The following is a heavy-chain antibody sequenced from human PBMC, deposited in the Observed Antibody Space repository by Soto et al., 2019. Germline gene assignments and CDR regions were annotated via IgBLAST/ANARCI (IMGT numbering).Heavy chain of an antibody. CDR1: GFTFNTYD. CDR3: VRSGTARLLRHSWFDT. V-gene: IGHV3-21*01. J-gene: IGHJ5*02. Sequence: EVQLVESGGGLVKPGGSLRLSCAASGFTFNTYDMNWFRQAPGKGLEWVSSITTSSAYIYYADSLKGRITTSRDNAKNSLFLQMNSLRAEDTAVYYCVRSGTARLLRHSWFDTGGQGTQVTVSS. CDR2: ITTSSAYI. D-gene: IGHD2-21*01.